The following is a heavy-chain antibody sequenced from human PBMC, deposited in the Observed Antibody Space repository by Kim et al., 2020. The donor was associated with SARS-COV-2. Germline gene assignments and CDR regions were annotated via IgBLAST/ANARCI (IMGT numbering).Heavy chain of an antibody. D-gene: IGHD6-19*01. CDR2: INWNGGST. Sequence: GGSLRLSCAASGFTFGDYVMSWVRQAPGKGLEWVSGINWNGGSTGYADSVKGRFTISRDNAKNSLYLQMNSLRAEDTALYYCARGRKQWLTYYYYYGMDVWGRGTTVTVSS. J-gene: IGHJ6*02. V-gene: IGHV3-20*04. CDR1: GFTFGDYV. CDR3: ARGRKQWLTYYYYYGMDV.